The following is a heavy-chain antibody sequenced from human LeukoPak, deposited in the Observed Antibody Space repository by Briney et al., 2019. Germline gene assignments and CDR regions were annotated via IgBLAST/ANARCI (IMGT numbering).Heavy chain of an antibody. V-gene: IGHV3-48*01. CDR3: ARDTRLMYYFDF. CDR2: ITRFTGAT. CDR1: GFTFSSYR. J-gene: IGHJ4*02. Sequence: GGSLRLSCAASGFTFSSYRMNWVRQAPGKGLEWVSTITRFTGATYYADSVKGRFTISRGDSNNTLYLQMNSLRAGDTAVYYCARDTRLMYYFDFWGQGALVTVSS. D-gene: IGHD2-2*01.